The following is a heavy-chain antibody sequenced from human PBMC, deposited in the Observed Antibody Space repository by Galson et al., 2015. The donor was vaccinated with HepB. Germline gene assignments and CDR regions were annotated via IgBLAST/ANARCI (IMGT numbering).Heavy chain of an antibody. V-gene: IGHV1-69*13. Sequence: SVKVSCKASGGTFSSYAISWVRQAPGQGLEWMGGIIPIFGTANYAQKFQGRVTITADESTSTAYMELSSLRSEDTAAYYCASPPGHYDILTGYYLQHWGQGTLVTVSS. D-gene: IGHD3-9*01. J-gene: IGHJ1*01. CDR3: ASPPGHYDILTGYYLQH. CDR1: GGTFSSYA. CDR2: IIPIFGTA.